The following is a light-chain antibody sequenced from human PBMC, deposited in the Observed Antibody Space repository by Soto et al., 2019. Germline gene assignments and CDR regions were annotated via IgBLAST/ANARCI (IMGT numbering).Light chain of an antibody. J-gene: IGLJ2*01. CDR1: NIGSKN. Sequence: SYELTQPPSVSVAPGQTASINCGGNNIGSKNVHWYQQKPGQAPALVVYDDSDRPSGIPERFSGSNSGNTATLTIGRVEVGDEADYYCQVWETRSEILVFGGGTKLTVL. CDR2: DDS. V-gene: IGLV3-21*02. CDR3: QVWETRSEILV.